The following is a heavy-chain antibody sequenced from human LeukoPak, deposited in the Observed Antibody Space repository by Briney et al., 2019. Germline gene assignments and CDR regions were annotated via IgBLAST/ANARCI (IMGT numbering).Heavy chain of an antibody. CDR2: IYYSGIT. V-gene: IGHV4-39*02. CDR3: ARDFDY. J-gene: IGHJ4*02. CDR1: GFTFRSYA. Sequence: GSLRLSCAASGFTFRSYAMGWVRQPPGKGLEWIGSIYYSGITYYNPSLKSRVTISVDTSKNQFSLKLSSVTPEDTAVYYCARDFDYWGQGTLVTVSS.